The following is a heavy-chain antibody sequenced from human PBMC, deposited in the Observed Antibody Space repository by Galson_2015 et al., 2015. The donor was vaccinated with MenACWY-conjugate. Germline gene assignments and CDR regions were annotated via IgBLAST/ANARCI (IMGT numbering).Heavy chain of an antibody. D-gene: IGHD6-19*01. CDR1: GFTFSNSW. CDR2: IKHDGNGK. J-gene: IGHJ3*01. V-gene: IGHV3-7*01. Sequence: SLRLSCATSGFTFSNSWMGWVRQAPGKGLEWVANIKHDGNGKFYVDSVKGRFIISRDNAKNSLYLQVDSLRAEDTAVYFCARAKEQWLSKTFDVWGQGTLVTVSS. CDR3: ARAKEQWLSKTFDV.